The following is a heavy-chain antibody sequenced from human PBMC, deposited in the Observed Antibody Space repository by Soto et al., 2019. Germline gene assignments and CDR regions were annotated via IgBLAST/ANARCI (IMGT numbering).Heavy chain of an antibody. V-gene: IGHV3-21*01. CDR3: ARHKIPLIWFGEAFDI. J-gene: IGHJ3*02. CDR1: GFTFSDYT. Sequence: PGVSLRLPCAASGFTFSDYTMNWFRQAPGKGLEWVSSISRSGIYLYNVYSVKGRFTISRDNAENSLYLQMNSLRAEDTDVYYYARHKIPLIWFGEAFDIWGQGTMVTVSS. D-gene: IGHD3-10*01. CDR2: ISRSGIYL.